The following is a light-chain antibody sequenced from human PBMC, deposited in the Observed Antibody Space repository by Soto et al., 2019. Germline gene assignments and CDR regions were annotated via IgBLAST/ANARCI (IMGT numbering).Light chain of an antibody. CDR3: SSYTSSSPLV. CDR2: DVS. Sequence: QSVLTQPASVSGSPGQSSTISCTGTTSDVGGYNYVSWYQQHPGKAPKLMIYDVSNRPSGVSNRFSASKSGNTASLTISGLQPEDEADYYCSSYTSSSPLVFGTGTKLTV. CDR1: TSDVGGYNY. J-gene: IGLJ1*01. V-gene: IGLV2-14*03.